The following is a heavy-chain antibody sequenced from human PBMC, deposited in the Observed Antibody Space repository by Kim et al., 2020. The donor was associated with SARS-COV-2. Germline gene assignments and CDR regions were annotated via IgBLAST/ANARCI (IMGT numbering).Heavy chain of an antibody. V-gene: IGHV3-30*04. CDR2: ISYDGSNK. CDR1: GFTFSSYA. J-gene: IGHJ4*02. CDR3: ARVDGFAQEAIITMVRGAPGGDY. Sequence: GGSLRLSCAASGFTFSSYAMHWVRQAPGKGLEWVAVISYDGSNKYYTDSVKGRFTISRDNSKNTLYLQMNSLRAEDTAVYYCARVDGFAQEAIITMVRGAPGGDYWGQGTLVTVSS. D-gene: IGHD3-10*01.